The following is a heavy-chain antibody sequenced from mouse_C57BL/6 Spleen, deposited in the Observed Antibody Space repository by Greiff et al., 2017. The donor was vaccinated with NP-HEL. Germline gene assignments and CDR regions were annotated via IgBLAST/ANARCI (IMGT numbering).Heavy chain of an antibody. J-gene: IGHJ4*01. D-gene: IGHD1-1*02. V-gene: IGHV5-12*01. CDR2: ISNGGGST. CDR3: ARLYYGGAMDY. Sequence: EVQVVESGGGLVQPGGSLKLSCAASGFTFSDYYMYWVRQTPEKRLEWVAYISNGGGSTYYPDTVKGRFTISRDNAKNTLYLQMSRLKSEDTAMYYCARLYYGGAMDYWGQGTSVTVSS. CDR1: GFTFSDYY.